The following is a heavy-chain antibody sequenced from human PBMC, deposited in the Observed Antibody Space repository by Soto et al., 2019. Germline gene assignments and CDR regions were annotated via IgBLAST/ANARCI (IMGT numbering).Heavy chain of an antibody. CDR1: GFTFGDYA. CDR2: IRSKAYGGTT. J-gene: IGHJ4*02. D-gene: IGHD2-15*01. CDR3: PRFGGSPYYFDY. Sequence: QAAGSLRLSCTASGFTFGDYAMSWVRQAPGKGLEWVGFIRSKAYGGTTEYAASVKGRFTISRDDSKSIAYLQMNSLKTEDTAVYDCPRFGGSPYYFDYWGQGTLVTVSS. V-gene: IGHV3-49*04.